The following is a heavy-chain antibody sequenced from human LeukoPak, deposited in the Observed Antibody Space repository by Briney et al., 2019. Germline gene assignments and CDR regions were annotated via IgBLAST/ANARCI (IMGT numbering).Heavy chain of an antibody. D-gene: IGHD3-10*01. J-gene: IGHJ6*02. CDR3: ARNYYGIDV. CDR2: TYYRSKWYN. CDR1: GESFSSKSVA. V-gene: IGHV6-1*01. Sequence: SQTLSLTCAVYGESFSSKSVAWICHRQSQSRGLEWLGKTYYRSKWYNDFAKSVKIRISINPDTSKNQFSLQLNSVTPDDTAVYYCARNYYGIDVWGQGTTVTVSS.